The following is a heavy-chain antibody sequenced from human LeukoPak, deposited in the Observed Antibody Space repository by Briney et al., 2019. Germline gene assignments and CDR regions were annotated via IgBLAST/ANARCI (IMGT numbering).Heavy chain of an antibody. D-gene: IGHD3-22*01. CDR1: GFTFSSYA. V-gene: IGHV3-23*01. CDR2: ISGGGGST. Sequence: GGSLRLSCAASGFTFSSYAMSWVRQAPGKGLEWVSAISGGGGSTYYADSVKGRFTISRDNSKNTLYLQMNSLRAEDTAVYYCAKSRDSSGYLGLSGYWGQGTLVTVSS. CDR3: AKSRDSSGYLGLSGY. J-gene: IGHJ4*02.